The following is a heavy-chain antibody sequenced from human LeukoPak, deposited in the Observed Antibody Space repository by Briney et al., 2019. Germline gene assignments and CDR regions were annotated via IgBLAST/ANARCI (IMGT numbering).Heavy chain of an antibody. CDR1: GFSFSSYA. D-gene: IGHD5-18*01. Sequence: GGSLRLSCATSGFSFSSYAMSWVRQAPGKGLEWVSAMSSSDDGRYYAASVRGRFTISRDTSRSTLYLQMNSLRAEDTAMYYCAKGQLWFRDDAFDIWGQGTMVTVSS. CDR2: MSSSDDGR. J-gene: IGHJ3*02. CDR3: AKGQLWFRDDAFDI. V-gene: IGHV3-23*01.